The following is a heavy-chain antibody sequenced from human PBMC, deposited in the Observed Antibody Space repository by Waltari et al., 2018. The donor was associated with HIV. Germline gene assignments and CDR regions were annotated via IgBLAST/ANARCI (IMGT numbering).Heavy chain of an antibody. CDR1: GVSLPYDT. D-gene: IGHD6-19*01. CDR2: IHTYPGNT. V-gene: IGHV1-18*04. Sequence: HVPLVQSGAQGRTPGGLGQVYSEATGVSLPYDTTVWVRQAPGQGLEWMGWIHTYPGNTDSAEKFQGRVTMTRDTFTNTIYMELTTLKSDDSAIYYCVRDLSPMGKSGWYDSWGQGTVVTVSS. CDR3: VRDLSPMGKSGWYDS. J-gene: IGHJ1*01.